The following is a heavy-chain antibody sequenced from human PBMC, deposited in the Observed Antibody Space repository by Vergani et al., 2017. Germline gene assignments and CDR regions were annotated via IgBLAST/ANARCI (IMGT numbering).Heavy chain of an antibody. CDR1: GGSFNDYW. D-gene: IGHD2-8*01. J-gene: IGHJ4*02. CDR3: ARECYCTNGVCFTLFDV. CDR2: IRHDGIT. Sequence: QAQLQQWGAGLLKPSETLSLTCAIYGGSFNDYWWTWIRQLPGKGLEWIGEIRHDGITHYSPSLKSRVTISIDTSTHQFSLNLRSVTAADTAVYYCARECYCTNGVCFTLFDVWGQGALVTVSS. V-gene: IGHV4-34*01.